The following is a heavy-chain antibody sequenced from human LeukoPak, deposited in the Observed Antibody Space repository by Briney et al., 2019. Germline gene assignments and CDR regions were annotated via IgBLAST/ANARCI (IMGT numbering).Heavy chain of an antibody. CDR3: ARGSVVVVPAARPFGY. J-gene: IGHJ4*02. D-gene: IGHD2-2*01. CDR1: GYTFTSYA. CDR2: ISTNTGNP. Sequence: ASVKVSCKASGYTFTSYAMNWVRQAPGQGLEWMGWISTNTGNPTYAQGFTGRFVFSLDTSVSTAYLQISSLKAEDTAVYYCARGSVVVVPAARPFGYWGQGTLVTVSS. V-gene: IGHV7-4-1*02.